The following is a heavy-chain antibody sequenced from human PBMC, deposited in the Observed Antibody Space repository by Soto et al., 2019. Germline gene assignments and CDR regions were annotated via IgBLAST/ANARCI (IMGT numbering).Heavy chain of an antibody. CDR2: INAGNGDT. Sequence: ASVKVSCKASGYTFTSYAIHWVRQAPGQRLEWMGWINAGNGDTKYSQRFQGRVTITRDTSASTAYMELSSLISLDTAVYYCARSSSYGGADYWRQGTLVTVSS. D-gene: IGHD4-17*01. J-gene: IGHJ4*02. CDR1: GYTFTSYA. V-gene: IGHV1-3*01. CDR3: ARSSSYGGADY.